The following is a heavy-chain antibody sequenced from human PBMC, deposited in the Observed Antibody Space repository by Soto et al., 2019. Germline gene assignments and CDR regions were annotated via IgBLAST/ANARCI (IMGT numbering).Heavy chain of an antibody. CDR2: ISNNGGST. CDR3: VKEILARGFDY. CDR1: GFTFNNYA. V-gene: IGHV3-23*01. J-gene: IGHJ4*02. Sequence: EVQLLESGGDLVQPGGSLRISCAASGFTFNNYAMGWVRQAPGKGLEWVSTISNNGGSTNYADSVKGRFTVSRDNSKYTLDLQMNSLRVDDTAVYYCVKEILARGFDYWGQGTLLTVSS. D-gene: IGHD3-3*02.